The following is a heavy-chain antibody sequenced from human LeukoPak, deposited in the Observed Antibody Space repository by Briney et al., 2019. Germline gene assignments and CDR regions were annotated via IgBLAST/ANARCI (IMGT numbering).Heavy chain of an antibody. CDR2: INHSGST. V-gene: IGHV4-34*09. CDR3: ATEVVEMATIGYFDY. J-gene: IGHJ4*02. Sequence: SETLSLTCAVYGGSFSGYYWSWIRQPPGKGLEWIGEINHSGSTNYNPSLKSRVTISVDTSKNQFSLKLSSVTAADTAVYYCATEVVEMATIGYFDYWGQGTLVTVPS. D-gene: IGHD5-12*01. CDR1: GGSFSGYY.